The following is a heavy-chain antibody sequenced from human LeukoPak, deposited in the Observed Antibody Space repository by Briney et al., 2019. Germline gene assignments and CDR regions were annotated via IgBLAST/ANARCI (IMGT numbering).Heavy chain of an antibody. CDR2: IYYSGST. V-gene: IGHV4-31*03. CDR3: ARFQRYGDYAFDY. D-gene: IGHD4-17*01. CDR1: GGSISSGGYY. J-gene: IGHJ4*02. Sequence: PSETLSLTCTASGGSISSGGYYWSWIRQHPGKGLEWIGYIYYSGSTYYNPSLKSRVTISVDTSKNQSSIKLSSVTAADTAVYYCARFQRYGDYAFDYWGQGTLVTVSS.